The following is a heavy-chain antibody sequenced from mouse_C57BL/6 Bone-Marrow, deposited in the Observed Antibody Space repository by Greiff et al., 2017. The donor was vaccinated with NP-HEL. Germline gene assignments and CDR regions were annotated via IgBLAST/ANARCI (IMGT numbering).Heavy chain of an antibody. CDR3: ARKFYYYGSSPVLYFDV. D-gene: IGHD1-1*01. Sequence: QVQLKQPGAELVMPGASVKLSCKASGYTFTSYWMHWVKQRPGQGLEWIGEIDPSDSYTNYNQKFKGKSTLTVDKSSSTAYMQLSSLTSEDSAVYYCARKFYYYGSSPVLYFDVWGTGTTVTVSS. V-gene: IGHV1-69*01. CDR1: GYTFTSYW. CDR2: IDPSDSYT. J-gene: IGHJ1*03.